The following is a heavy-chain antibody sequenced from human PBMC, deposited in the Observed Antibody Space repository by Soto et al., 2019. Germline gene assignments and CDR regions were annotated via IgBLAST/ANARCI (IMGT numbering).Heavy chain of an antibody. CDR1: GDSLSSGCCY. V-gene: IGHV4-31*03. Sequence: SETLCLTCTVYGDSLSSGCCYWSWIRQHPGKGLEWIGYIYYSGSTYYNPSLKSRVTISVDTSKNQFSLKLSSVTAADTAVYYCARGRGIVATINRSLLFDYWGQGTLVTVSS. D-gene: IGHD5-12*01. J-gene: IGHJ4*02. CDR3: ARGRGIVATINRSLLFDY. CDR2: IYYSGST.